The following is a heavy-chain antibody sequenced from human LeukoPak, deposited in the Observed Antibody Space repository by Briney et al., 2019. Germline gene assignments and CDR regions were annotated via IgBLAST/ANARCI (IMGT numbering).Heavy chain of an antibody. CDR2: FDPEDGET. CDR1: GYTLTELS. D-gene: IGHD6-19*01. CDR3: ATSRAGLLVFNNEYFQH. J-gene: IGHJ1*01. Sequence: ASVKVSCTVSGYTLTELSMHWVRPAPGKGLEWMGGFDPEDGETIYAQKFQGRVTMTEDTSTDTAYMELSSLRSEDTAVYYCATSRAGLLVFNNEYFQHWGQGTLVTVSS. V-gene: IGHV1-24*01.